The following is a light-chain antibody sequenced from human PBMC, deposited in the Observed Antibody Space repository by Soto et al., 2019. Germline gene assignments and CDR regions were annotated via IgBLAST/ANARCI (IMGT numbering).Light chain of an antibody. CDR3: QQYNNWPQT. J-gene: IGKJ1*01. V-gene: IGKV3-15*01. Sequence: EIVMTQSPATLSVSPGERATLSCRASQSVSSNLAWYQQKPGQAPRILIYGASTRATGVPARFSGSGSGTEFTLTISSLQSEDFAAYYCQQYNNWPQTFGQGTKVDIK. CDR2: GAS. CDR1: QSVSSN.